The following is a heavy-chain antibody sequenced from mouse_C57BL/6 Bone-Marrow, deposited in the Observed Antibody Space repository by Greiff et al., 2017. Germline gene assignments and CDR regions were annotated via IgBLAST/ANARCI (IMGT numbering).Heavy chain of an antibody. CDR2: ISGGGGNT. Sequence: EVKLEESGGGLVKPGGSLKLSCAASGFTFSSYTMSWVRQTPEQRLEWVATISGGGGNTYYPDSVKGRFTISRDNAKNTLYLQMSSLRSEDTALYYCARHRGYRFDYWGQGTTLTVSS. D-gene: IGHD3-1*01. CDR3: ARHRGYRFDY. J-gene: IGHJ2*01. CDR1: GFTFSSYT. V-gene: IGHV5-9*01.